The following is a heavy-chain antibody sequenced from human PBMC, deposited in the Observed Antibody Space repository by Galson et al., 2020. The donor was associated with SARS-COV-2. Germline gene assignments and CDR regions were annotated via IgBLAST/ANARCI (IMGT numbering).Heavy chain of an antibody. J-gene: IGHJ4*02. D-gene: IGHD3-22*01. CDR2: IRGNSGRI. V-gene: IGHV3-9*03. CDR3: VKGGGPDSSPYCGHVDY. Sequence: GGSLRLSCPDSGFPLDDYAMHWVRKAPGKGLEWVSGIRGNSGRIHYADSVKGRFTISRDNAKNSVYLQVNSLRPRDMAFYYCVKGGGPDSSPYCGHVDYWGQGSLVTGSS. CDR1: GFPLDDYA.